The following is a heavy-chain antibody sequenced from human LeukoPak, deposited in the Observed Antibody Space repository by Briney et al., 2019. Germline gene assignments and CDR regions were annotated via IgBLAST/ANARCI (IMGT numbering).Heavy chain of an antibody. CDR3: ARDNRQQVVFEY. Sequence: SETLSLTCAVYGGSFSGYYWSWIRQPPGKGLEWIGEINHSGSTNYNPSLKSRVTISVDTSKNQFSLKLLSVTAADTAVYYCARDNRQQVVFEYWGQGTLVTVSS. CDR1: GGSFSGYY. D-gene: IGHD2-15*01. J-gene: IGHJ4*02. CDR2: INHSGST. V-gene: IGHV4-34*09.